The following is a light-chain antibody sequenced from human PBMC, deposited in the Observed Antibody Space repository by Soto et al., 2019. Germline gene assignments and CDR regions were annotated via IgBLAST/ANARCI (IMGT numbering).Light chain of an antibody. CDR1: SSDIGSYDH. J-gene: IGLJ1*01. V-gene: IGLV2-23*02. Sequence: QSALTQPASVSGSPGQSITISCTGTSSDIGSYDHVSWYQQHPGTAPKLIIYEVTKRPSGVSTRFSGSKSGNTASLTISGLQAVDEADYYCCSFADFTYVFGTGTKLTVL. CDR3: CSFADFTYV. CDR2: EVT.